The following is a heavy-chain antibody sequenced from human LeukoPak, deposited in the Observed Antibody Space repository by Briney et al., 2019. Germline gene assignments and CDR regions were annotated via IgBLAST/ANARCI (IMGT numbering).Heavy chain of an antibody. J-gene: IGHJ4*02. CDR3: ARDRGAAAGIFDY. CDR1: SGSIINSNYY. Sequence: SETLSLTCTVFSGSIINSNYYWGWIRQPPGKGLEWIGSIFYSGSTDYNPSLKSRVTISVDTSKNQFSLKLSSVTAADTAVYYCARDRGAAAGIFDYWGQGTLVTVSS. CDR2: IFYSGST. D-gene: IGHD6-13*01. V-gene: IGHV4-39*02.